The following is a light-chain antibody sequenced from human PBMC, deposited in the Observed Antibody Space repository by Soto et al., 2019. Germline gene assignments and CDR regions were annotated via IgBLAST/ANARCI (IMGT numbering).Light chain of an antibody. V-gene: IGLV1-40*01. CDR1: SSNIGARYD. CDR2: GNN. Sequence: QAVLTQPPSVSGAPGQRVTISCTGSSSNIGARYDVNWYQQLPGTAPKLLIYGNNNRPSGVPDRFSGSKSGTSASLAITGLQDEGEAGYYCQSYDRSLSGWVFGGGTKLTVL. CDR3: QSYDRSLSGWV. J-gene: IGLJ3*02.